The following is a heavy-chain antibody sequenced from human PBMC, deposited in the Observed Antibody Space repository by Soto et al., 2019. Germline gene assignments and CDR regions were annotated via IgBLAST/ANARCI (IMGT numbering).Heavy chain of an antibody. J-gene: IGHJ4*02. CDR3: ASSHAGAHITAAVH. CDR2: IYSGGST. V-gene: IGHV3-53*01. CDR1: GFTVSSNY. Sequence: PGGSLRLSCAASGFTVSSNYMSWVRQAPGKGLEWVSVIYSGGSTYYADSVKGRFTISRDNSKNTLYLQMNSLRAADTAVYYCASSHAGAHITAAVHWGQGTLVTVSS. D-gene: IGHD6-13*01.